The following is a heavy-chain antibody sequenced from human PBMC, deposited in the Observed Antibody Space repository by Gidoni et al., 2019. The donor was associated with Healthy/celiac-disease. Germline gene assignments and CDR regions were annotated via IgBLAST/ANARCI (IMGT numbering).Heavy chain of an antibody. CDR2: IRGSGGST. V-gene: IGHV3-23*01. CDR1: GFTFSSYA. CDR3: AKGPRGRAIGDYYYGMDV. J-gene: IGHJ6*02. Sequence: EVQLLESWGGLVQPGGSLRLSCAASGFTFSSYAMSWVRQGPGKGLEWVSAIRGSGGSTYYADSVKGRFTISRDNSKNTLYLQMNSLRAEDTAVYYCAKGPRGRAIGDYYYGMDVWGQGTTVTVSS. D-gene: IGHD3-16*02.